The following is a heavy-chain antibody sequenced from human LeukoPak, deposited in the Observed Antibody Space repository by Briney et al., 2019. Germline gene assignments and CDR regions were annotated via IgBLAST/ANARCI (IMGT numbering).Heavy chain of an antibody. CDR1: GFTFSSYA. V-gene: IGHV3-23*01. CDR3: AKAQSRRWFGELFH. CDR2: ISGSGGST. J-gene: IGHJ4*02. D-gene: IGHD3-10*01. Sequence: GGSLRLSCAASGFTFSSYAMSWVRQAPGKGLEWVSAISGSGGSTYYADSVKGRFTISRDNSKNTLYLQMNSLRAEDTAVYYCAKAQSRRWFGELFHWRQGTLVTVSS.